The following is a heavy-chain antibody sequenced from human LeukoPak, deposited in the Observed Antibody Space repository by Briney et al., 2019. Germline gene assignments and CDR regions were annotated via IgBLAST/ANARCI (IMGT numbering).Heavy chain of an antibody. J-gene: IGHJ4*02. CDR1: GGSFSSYY. CDR3: AGSVGYDYVWGIYRPPDY. V-gene: IGHV4-59*01. CDR2: ISYSGST. Sequence: SETRSLTCTVSGGSFSSYYWSWIRQPPGKGLEWIGYISYSGSTNYNPSLKSRVTISVDTSKNQFSLKLSSVTAADSAVYYCAGSVGYDYVWGIYRPPDYWGQGTLVTVSS. D-gene: IGHD3-16*02.